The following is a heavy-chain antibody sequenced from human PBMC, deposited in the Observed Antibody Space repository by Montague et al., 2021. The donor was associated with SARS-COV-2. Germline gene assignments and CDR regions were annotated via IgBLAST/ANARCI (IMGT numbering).Heavy chain of an antibody. CDR3: AHKSAMFTASYFDY. Sequence: PALVKPTQTLTLTCTFSGFSLSTSGVGVGWIRQPPGKALEWLALIYWDDDKRHSPSLKSRLTITKDTSKNRVVLTMTNMDPVDTATYYCAHKSAMFTASYFDYWGQGTLVTVSS. D-gene: IGHD5-18*01. CDR1: GFSLSTSGVG. CDR2: IYWDDDK. V-gene: IGHV2-5*02. J-gene: IGHJ4*02.